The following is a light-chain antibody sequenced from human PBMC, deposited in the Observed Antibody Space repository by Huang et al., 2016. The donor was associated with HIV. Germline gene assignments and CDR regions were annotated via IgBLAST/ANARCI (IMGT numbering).Light chain of an antibody. V-gene: IGKV6-21*02. J-gene: IGKJ4*01. CDR3: HQSSTLPLT. Sequence: EIVLTQSPDFQSVTPKEKVTITCRASQSIGRSLNWYQKKPDQSPKIAIKNASQSISGVPSRFSGSGSGTDFNLTINSLEAEDAATYYCHQSSTLPLTFGAGTKVAIK. CDR1: QSIGRS. CDR2: NAS.